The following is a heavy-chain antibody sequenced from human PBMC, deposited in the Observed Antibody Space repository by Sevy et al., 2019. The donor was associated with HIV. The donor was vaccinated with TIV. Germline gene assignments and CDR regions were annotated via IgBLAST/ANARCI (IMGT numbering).Heavy chain of an antibody. D-gene: IGHD2-8*01. CDR3: ASGKYCTNGVCYHYFDY. CDR2: ISAYNGNT. CDR1: GYTFTSYG. J-gene: IGHJ4*02. V-gene: IGHV1-18*01. Sequence: ASVKVSCKASGYTFTSYGISWVRQAPGQGLEWMGWISAYNGNTNYAQKLQGRVTMTTDTSTSTAYMELRSLRSDDTAVYYCASGKYCTNGVCYHYFDYWGQRTLVTVSS.